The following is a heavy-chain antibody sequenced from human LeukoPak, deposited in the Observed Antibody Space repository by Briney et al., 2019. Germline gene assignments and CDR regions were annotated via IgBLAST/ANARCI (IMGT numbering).Heavy chain of an antibody. CDR1: GFTFSSYG. J-gene: IGHJ3*02. Sequence: GSLRLSCAASGFTFSSYGMHWVRQAPGKGLEWVAVISYDGSNKYYADSVKGRFTISRDNSKNTLYLQMNSLRAEDTAVYYCAKDGKGASVGYYYDSSGDIWGQGTMVTVSS. D-gene: IGHD3-22*01. V-gene: IGHV3-30*18. CDR3: AKDGKGASVGYYYDSSGDI. CDR2: ISYDGSNK.